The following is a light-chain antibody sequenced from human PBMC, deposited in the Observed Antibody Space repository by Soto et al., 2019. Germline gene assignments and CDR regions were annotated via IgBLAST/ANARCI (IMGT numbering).Light chain of an antibody. CDR3: AAWDDSLNGHVV. J-gene: IGLJ2*01. Sequence: VLTQPPSVSEAPRQRVTISCSGSSSNIGNNAVNWYQQLPGKAPKLLIYYDDLLPSGVSDRFSGSKSGTSASLAISGLQSEDEADYYCAAWDDSLNGHVVFGGGTKVTVL. CDR1: SSNIGNNA. V-gene: IGLV1-36*01. CDR2: YDD.